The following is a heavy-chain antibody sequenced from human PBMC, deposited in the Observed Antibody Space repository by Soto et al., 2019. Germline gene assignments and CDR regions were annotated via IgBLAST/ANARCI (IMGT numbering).Heavy chain of an antibody. CDR2: VYYSGGA. J-gene: IGHJ5*01. CDR3: GRVVEGATRHTDLDS. D-gene: IGHD2-21*01. V-gene: IGHV4-39*01. Sequence: SETLSLTCTVSGVSIHNSHSFWGWIRQPPGKGLEFIGTVYYSGGAHYNSSLKSRVTISVDTANNQVSLRMRSLTAADTAVYYCGRVVEGATRHTDLDSWGQGALVTVSS. CDR1: GVSIHNSHSF.